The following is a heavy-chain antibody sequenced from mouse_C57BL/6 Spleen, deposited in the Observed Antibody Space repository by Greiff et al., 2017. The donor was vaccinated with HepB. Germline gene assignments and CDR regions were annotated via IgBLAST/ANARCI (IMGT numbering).Heavy chain of an antibody. CDR2: IYPRDGST. J-gene: IGHJ4*01. D-gene: IGHD1-1*01. CDR1: GYTFTSYD. CDR3: ARSPPPGSSYGGAMDY. V-gene: IGHV1-85*01. Sequence: QVQLQQSGPELVKPGASVKLSCKASGYTFTSYDINWVKQRPGQGLEWIGWIYPRDGSTKYNAKFKGKATLTVDTSSSTAYMELHSLTSEDSAVYFCARSPPPGSSYGGAMDYWGQGTSVTVSS.